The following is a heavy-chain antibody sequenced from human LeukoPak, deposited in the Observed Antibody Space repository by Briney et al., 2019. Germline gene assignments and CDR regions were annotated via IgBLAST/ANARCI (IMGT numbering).Heavy chain of an antibody. Sequence: ASVKVSCKTSGYTFTSYGVSWVRQAPGQGLAWMGWISGYNGVTRYPQTFQDRITMTTDTSASTVYMELKNLTSDDTAVYFCARDFSNFGDFWGQGTLVTVSA. D-gene: IGHD3-3*01. CDR2: ISGYNGVT. J-gene: IGHJ4*02. CDR3: ARDFSNFGDF. V-gene: IGHV1-18*01. CDR1: GYTFTSYG.